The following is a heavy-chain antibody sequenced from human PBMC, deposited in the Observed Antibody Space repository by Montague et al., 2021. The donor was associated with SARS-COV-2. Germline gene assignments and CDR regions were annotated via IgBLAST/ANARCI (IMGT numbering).Heavy chain of an antibody. V-gene: IGHV4-59*01. D-gene: IGHD1-26*01. CDR2: IYYSGST. J-gene: IGHJ6*02. CDR1: GGSISSYY. Sequence: SETLSLTCTVSGGSISSYYWSWIRQPPGKGLEWIGYIYYSGSTNYNPSLKSRVTISVDTSKNQFSLKLGSVTAADTAVYYCASLRGATDYYYYYGMDVWGQGTTVTVSS. CDR3: ASLRGATDYYYYYGMDV.